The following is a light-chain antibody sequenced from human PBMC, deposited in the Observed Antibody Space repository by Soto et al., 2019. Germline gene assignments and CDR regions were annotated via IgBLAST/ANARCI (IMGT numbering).Light chain of an antibody. CDR3: QQSYSTPIT. CDR2: AAS. J-gene: IGKJ5*01. Sequence: DIHMSQSPSSLSASARDSVGITSLASQSISNYLNWYQQKPGIVPNLLISAASSLQSGVPSRFSGSGSGTDFTLTISSLQPEDFATYYCQQSYSTPITFGQGTGLEIK. CDR1: QSISNY. V-gene: IGKV1-39*01.